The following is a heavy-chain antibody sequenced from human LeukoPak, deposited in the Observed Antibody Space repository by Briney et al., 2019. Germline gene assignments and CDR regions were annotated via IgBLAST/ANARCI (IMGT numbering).Heavy chain of an antibody. D-gene: IGHD3-22*01. Sequence: ASVKVSCKASGYTFTSYYMHWVRQAPGQGLEWMGIINPSGGSTSCAQKFQGRVTMTRDTSTSTVYMELSSLRSEDTAVYYCARVPYYYDSSGYYYYYYGMDVWGQGTTVTVSS. CDR3: ARVPYYYDSSGYYYYYYGMDV. J-gene: IGHJ6*02. V-gene: IGHV1-46*01. CDR2: INPSGGST. CDR1: GYTFTSYY.